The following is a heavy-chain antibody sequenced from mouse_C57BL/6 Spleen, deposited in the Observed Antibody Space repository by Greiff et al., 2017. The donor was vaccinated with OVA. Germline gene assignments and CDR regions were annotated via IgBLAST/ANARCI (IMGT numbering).Heavy chain of an antibody. CDR3: ARRATTVVEDWYFDV. CDR1: GYTFPSYW. V-gene: IGHV1-64*01. J-gene: IGHJ1*03. D-gene: IGHD1-1*01. Sequence: QVQLQQPGAELVKPGASVKLSCKASGYTFPSYWMHWVKQRPGQGLEWIGMIHPNSGSTNYNEKFKSKATLTVDKSSSTAYMQLSSLTSEDSAVYYCARRATTVVEDWYFDVWGTGTTVTVSS. CDR2: IHPNSGST.